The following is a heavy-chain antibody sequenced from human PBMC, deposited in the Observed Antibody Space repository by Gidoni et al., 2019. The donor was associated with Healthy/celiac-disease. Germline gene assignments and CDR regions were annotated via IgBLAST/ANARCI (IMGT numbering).Heavy chain of an antibody. CDR3: AREEVTTVTLNDAFDI. D-gene: IGHD4-17*01. CDR2: INPNSGGT. Sequence: QVQLVQSGAEVKKPGASVKVSCKASGYTFTGCYMHWVRQAPGQGLEWMGWINPNSGGTNYAQKFQGRVTMTRDTSISTAYMELSRLRSDDTAVYYCAREEVTTVTLNDAFDIWGQGTMVTVSS. J-gene: IGHJ3*02. V-gene: IGHV1-2*02. CDR1: GYTFTGCY.